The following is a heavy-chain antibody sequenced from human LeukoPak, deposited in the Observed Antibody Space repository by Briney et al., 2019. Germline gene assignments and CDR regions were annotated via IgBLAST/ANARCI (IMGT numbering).Heavy chain of an antibody. CDR1: GFIVRGDY. Sequence: GGSLRLSCAASGFIVRGDYMSWVRQAPGKGLEWVSFIYRDGSTYYADSVKGRFTISRDNSWNTLYLQMNSLRAEDTAVYYCAKDTYGNNYFDYWGQGTLVTVSS. CDR2: IYRDGST. D-gene: IGHD4-17*01. V-gene: IGHV3-53*01. CDR3: AKDTYGNNYFDY. J-gene: IGHJ4*02.